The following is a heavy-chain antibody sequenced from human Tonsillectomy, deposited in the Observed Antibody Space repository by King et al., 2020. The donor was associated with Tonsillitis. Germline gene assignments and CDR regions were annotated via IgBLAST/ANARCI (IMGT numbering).Heavy chain of an antibody. V-gene: IGHV5-51*01. CDR2: IYPGDSDT. Sequence: VQLVQSGAEVKKSGESLKISCKGSGYTFMSHWIGWVRQMPGKGLEWMGIIYPGDSDTRYSPSFQGQVTISADKSISTAYLQWSSLKASDTAMYYCARQPSGGDADAFMSGAKGQWSPSLQ. J-gene: IGHJ3*01. D-gene: IGHD3-10*01. CDR3: ARQPSGGDADAFMS. CDR1: GYTFMSHW.